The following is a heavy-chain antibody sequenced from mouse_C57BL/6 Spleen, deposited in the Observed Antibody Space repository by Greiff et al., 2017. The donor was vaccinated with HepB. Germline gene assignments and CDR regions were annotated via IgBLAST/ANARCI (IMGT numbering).Heavy chain of an antibody. CDR3: ARSGSSPYYAMDY. V-gene: IGHV1-54*01. CDR2: INPGSGGT. CDR1: GYAFTNYL. D-gene: IGHD1-1*01. Sequence: QVHVKQSGAELVRPGTSVKVSCKASGYAFTNYLIEWVKQRPGQGLEWIGVINPGSGGTNYNEKFKGKATLTADKSSSTAYMQLSSLTSEDSAVYFCARSGSSPYYAMDYWGQGTSVTVSS. J-gene: IGHJ4*01.